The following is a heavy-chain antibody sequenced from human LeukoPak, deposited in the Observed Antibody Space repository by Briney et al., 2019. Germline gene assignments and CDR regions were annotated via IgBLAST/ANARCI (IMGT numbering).Heavy chain of an antibody. CDR2: ISWDGGST. V-gene: IGHV3-43D*03. Sequence: GGSLRLSCAASGFTFDDYAMHWVRQAPGKGLEWVSLISWDGGSTYYADSVKGRFTISRDNSKNTLYLQMNSLRAEDTAVYYCAKVGIDGSGPFDHWGQGTLVTVSS. D-gene: IGHD3-10*01. CDR3: AKVGIDGSGPFDH. J-gene: IGHJ4*02. CDR1: GFTFDDYA.